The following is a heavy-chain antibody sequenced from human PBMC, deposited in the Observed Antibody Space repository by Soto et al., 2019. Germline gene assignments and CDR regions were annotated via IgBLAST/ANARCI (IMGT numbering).Heavy chain of an antibody. V-gene: IGHV1-8*01. CDR1: GYTFTSYD. D-gene: IGHD5-18*01. Sequence: QVPLVQSGAEVKKPGASVKVSCKASGYTFTSYDINWVRQATGQGLEWMGWMNPNSGNTGYAQKFQSRDTMTRNTFISRAYMELSSLRSEDTAVYYWARGRRVMGDTAMFILRSGYYYYYMDVWGKGTTVTVSS. CDR3: ARGRRVMGDTAMFILRSGYYYYYMDV. CDR2: MNPNSGNT. J-gene: IGHJ6*03.